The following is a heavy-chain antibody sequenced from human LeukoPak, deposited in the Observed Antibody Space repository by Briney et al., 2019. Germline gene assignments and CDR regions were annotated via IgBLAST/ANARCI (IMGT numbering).Heavy chain of an antibody. CDR3: ARVREDYYDSSPGMGYFDY. D-gene: IGHD3-22*01. V-gene: IGHV4-4*07. J-gene: IGHJ4*02. CDR2: LYNSGST. Sequence: SETLSLTCTVSGGSISSYYWSWIRQPAGKGLEWIGRLYNSGSTNYNPSLKSRVTISVDMSKNQFSLKLSSVTAADTAVYYCARVREDYYDSSPGMGYFDYWGQGTLVTVSS. CDR1: GGSISSYY.